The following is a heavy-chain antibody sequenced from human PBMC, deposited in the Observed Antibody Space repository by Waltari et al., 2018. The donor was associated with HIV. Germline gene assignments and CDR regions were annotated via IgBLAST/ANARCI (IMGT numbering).Heavy chain of an antibody. CDR2: ISSTSTTI. V-gene: IGHV3-48*01. J-gene: IGHJ4*02. Sequence: EVHLVESGGGPVQPGGSLRLSCAASGFTFSTYSMNWVRQAPGKGLEWISYISSTSTTIFYADPVKGRFTISRDNAKNSLDLQMNNLRAEDTAVYYCARDITLTPGPDYWGQGTLVTVSS. CDR3: ARDITLTPGPDY. CDR1: GFTFSTYS. D-gene: IGHD3-16*01.